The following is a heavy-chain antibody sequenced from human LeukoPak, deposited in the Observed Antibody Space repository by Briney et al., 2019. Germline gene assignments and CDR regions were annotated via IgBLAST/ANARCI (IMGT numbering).Heavy chain of an antibody. Sequence: GGSLRLSCAASGNYWMHWVRQAPGKGLGWVSHINSDGSWTSYADSVKGRFTISKDNAKNTVYLQMNSLRAEDTAVYYCVSFYETYWGRGTLVTVSS. D-gene: IGHD2/OR15-2a*01. V-gene: IGHV3-74*01. J-gene: IGHJ4*02. CDR1: GNYW. CDR2: INSDGSWT. CDR3: VSFYETY.